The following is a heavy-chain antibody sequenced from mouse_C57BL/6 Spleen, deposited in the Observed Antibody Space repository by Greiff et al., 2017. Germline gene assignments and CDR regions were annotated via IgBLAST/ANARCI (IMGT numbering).Heavy chain of an antibody. Sequence: QVQLKQPGTELVKPGASVKLSCKASGYTFTSYWMHWVKQRPGQGLEWIGNINPSNGGTNYNEQFKSKATLTVDKSSSTAYMQLSSLTSEDSAVYYCSSSRLRLRYFDYWGQGTTLTVSS. CDR3: SSSRLRLRYFDY. D-gene: IGHD3-2*02. V-gene: IGHV1-53*01. CDR1: GYTFTSYW. J-gene: IGHJ2*01. CDR2: INPSNGGT.